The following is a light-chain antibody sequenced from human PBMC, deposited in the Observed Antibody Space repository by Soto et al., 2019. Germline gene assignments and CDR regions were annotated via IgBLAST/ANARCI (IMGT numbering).Light chain of an antibody. J-gene: IGLJ1*01. CDR2: EDT. Sequence: QSALTQSASVSGSPGQSITISCTGTSSDVGRYNLVSWYQHHPGKAPKLIIYEDTKRPSGVSDRFSASKSGNTASLTISGLQAEDEGDYYCCSYAGSGTYVFGSGTKLTVL. V-gene: IGLV2-23*01. CDR1: SSDVGRYNL. CDR3: CSYAGSGTYV.